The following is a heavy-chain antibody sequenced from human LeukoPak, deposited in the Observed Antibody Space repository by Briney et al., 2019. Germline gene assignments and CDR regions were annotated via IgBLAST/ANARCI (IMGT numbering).Heavy chain of an antibody. Sequence: GGSLRLSCVASGFRFRSYAMHWVRQAPGKGLEWVAVISFDGSYKYYADSVKGRFTISRDNSKNTLYLQMNSLRAEDTAVYYCARVGYYDSSAGDDAFDIWGQGTMVTVSS. CDR1: GFRFRSYA. D-gene: IGHD3-22*01. J-gene: IGHJ3*02. V-gene: IGHV3-30*04. CDR2: ISFDGSYK. CDR3: ARVGYYDSSAGDDAFDI.